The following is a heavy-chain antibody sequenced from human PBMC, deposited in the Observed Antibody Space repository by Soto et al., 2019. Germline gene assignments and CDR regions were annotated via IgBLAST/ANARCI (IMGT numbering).Heavy chain of an antibody. CDR3: AKDQAGQWLGYFDY. CDR1: GFTFSSYG. D-gene: IGHD6-19*01. J-gene: IGHJ4*02. CDR2: ISYDGSNK. Sequence: QVQLVESGGGVVQPGRSLRLSCAASGFTFSSYGMHWVRQAPGKGLEWVAVISYDGSNKYYADSVKGRFTISRDNSKNTLYLQMNSLRAEDTAVYYCAKDQAGQWLGYFDYWGQGTLVTVSS. V-gene: IGHV3-30*18.